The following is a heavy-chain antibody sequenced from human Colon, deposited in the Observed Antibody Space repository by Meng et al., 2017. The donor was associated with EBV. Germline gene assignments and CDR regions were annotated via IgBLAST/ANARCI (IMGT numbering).Heavy chain of an antibody. J-gene: IGHJ4*02. Sequence: QLQRSVTGLFTPSETMSLTCTVSGGSISSKGSYWDWVRQPPGKGLEWIGAIYHSGSTSYNPSLQSRVTMFVDTSKNQFSLMLTSVTATDTAVYYCARRRGGSGRDCWGQGTLVTVSS. CDR1: GGSISSKGSY. CDR3: ARRRGGSGRDC. CDR2: IYHSGST. V-gene: IGHV4-39*01. D-gene: IGHD3-10*01.